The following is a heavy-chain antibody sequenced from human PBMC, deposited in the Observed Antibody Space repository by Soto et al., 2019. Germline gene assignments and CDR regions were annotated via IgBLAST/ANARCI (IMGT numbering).Heavy chain of an antibody. V-gene: IGHV1-18*01. J-gene: IGHJ5*02. Sequence: QVQLVQSGAEVKKPGASVKVSCKASGYTFTHYGISWVRQAPGQGLERMGWISAYNGNTKYAQKLQGRVTMTTDTSTSKGYMELRSLRSDDTAVYYCARGVGSGSHYNQYNWFDPWGQGTLVTVSS. CDR2: ISAYNGNT. D-gene: IGHD3-10*01. CDR1: GYTFTHYG. CDR3: ARGVGSGSHYNQYNWFDP.